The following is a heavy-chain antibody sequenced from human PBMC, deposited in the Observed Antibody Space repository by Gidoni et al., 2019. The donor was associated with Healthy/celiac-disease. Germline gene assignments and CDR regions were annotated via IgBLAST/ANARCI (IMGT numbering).Heavy chain of an antibody. J-gene: IGHJ4*02. D-gene: IGHD6-13*01. Sequence: PGGSLRLSCAASGFTFSSYAMSWVRQAPGKGLEWVSAISGSGGSTYYADSVKGRFTISRDNSKNTLLLQMNSLRAEDTAVYYCAKDGSFPGYSSSWYTDYWGQGTLVTVSS. CDR3: AKDGSFPGYSSSWYTDY. CDR2: ISGSGGST. CDR1: GFTFSSYA. V-gene: IGHV3-23*01.